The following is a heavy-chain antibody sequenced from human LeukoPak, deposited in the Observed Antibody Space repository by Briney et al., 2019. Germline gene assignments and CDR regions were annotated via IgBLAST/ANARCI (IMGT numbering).Heavy chain of an antibody. Sequence: GGSLRLSCAASGFTFSSYWMSWVRQAPGKGLEWVANIKQDGSEKYYVDSVKGRFTISRNNAKNSLYLQMNSLRAEDTAVYYCARDRERYCSGGSCYSGFDYWGQGTLVTVSS. CDR1: GFTFSSYW. D-gene: IGHD2-15*01. V-gene: IGHV3-7*01. CDR2: IKQDGSEK. J-gene: IGHJ4*02. CDR3: ARDRERYCSGGSCYSGFDY.